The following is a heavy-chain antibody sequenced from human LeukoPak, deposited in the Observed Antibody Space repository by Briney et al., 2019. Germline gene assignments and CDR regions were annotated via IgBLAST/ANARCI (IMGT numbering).Heavy chain of an antibody. V-gene: IGHV4-39*07. J-gene: IGHJ4*02. D-gene: IGHD4-23*01. Sequence: PSETLSLTCTVSGGSISSSSYYWDWIRQPPGKGLEWIGSVYSSGSTNYNPSLKSRVTMSVDTSKNQFSLKLSSVTAADTAVYYCARGSFGGNLYYFDYWGQGTLVTVSS. CDR3: ARGSFGGNLYYFDY. CDR1: GGSISSSSYY. CDR2: VYSSGST.